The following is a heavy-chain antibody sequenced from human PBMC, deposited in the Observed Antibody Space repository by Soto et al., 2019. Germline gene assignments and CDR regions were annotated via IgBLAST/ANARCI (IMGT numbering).Heavy chain of an antibody. V-gene: IGHV4-31*03. CDR2: IYSNGYT. J-gene: IGHJ6*02. CDR1: GGSISSGGGC. Sequence: SETLCLTCTVSGGSISSGGGCWSWIRQLPGKGLEWLGYIYSNGYTYYNPSLESRVTISVDTSNNQFSLKLTSMTAADTAVYYCARGWWEREGYLMDVWGQGTTVTVSS. D-gene: IGHD1-26*01. CDR3: ARGWWEREGYLMDV.